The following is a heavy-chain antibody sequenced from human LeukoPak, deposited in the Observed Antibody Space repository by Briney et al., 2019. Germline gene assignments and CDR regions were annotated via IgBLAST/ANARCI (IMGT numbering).Heavy chain of an antibody. D-gene: IGHD2-15*01. CDR2: IYYSGSS. CDR3: ARQVDYYYYMDV. J-gene: IGHJ6*03. CDR1: GGSISRSSYY. Sequence: SETLSLTCTVSGGSISRSSYYWGWIRQPPGKGLEWIGNIYYSGSSFYNPSLTSRVTISVDTSKNHFSLKLTSVTAADTAVYYCARQVDYYYYMDVWGKGTTVTVSS. V-gene: IGHV4-39*01.